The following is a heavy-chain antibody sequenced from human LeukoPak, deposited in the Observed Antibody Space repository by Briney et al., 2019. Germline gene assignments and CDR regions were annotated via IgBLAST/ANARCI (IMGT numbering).Heavy chain of an antibody. D-gene: IGHD6-13*01. V-gene: IGHV3-30*03. CDR3: AAGYSSSWYDY. J-gene: IGHJ4*02. CDR2: ISYDGSNK. Sequence: GRSLRLSCAASGFTFSSYGMHWVRQAPGKGLEWVAVISYDGSNKYYADSVKGRFTISRGNSKNTLYLQMNSLRAEDTAVYYCAAGYSSSWYDYWGQGTLVTVSS. CDR1: GFTFSSYG.